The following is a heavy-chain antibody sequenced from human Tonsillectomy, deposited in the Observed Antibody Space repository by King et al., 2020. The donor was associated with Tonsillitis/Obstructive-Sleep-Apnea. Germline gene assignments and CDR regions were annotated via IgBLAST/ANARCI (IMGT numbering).Heavy chain of an antibody. Sequence: VQLQESGPGLVKPSETLSLTCTVSGCSISSYYWSWIRQPPGKGLEWIGYIFYSGSTNYNPSLKSRVTISVDTSKNQFSLKLSSVTAADTAVYYCARDHCSSTSCYGNYYYMDVWGKGTAVTVSS. CDR1: GCSISSYY. J-gene: IGHJ6*03. V-gene: IGHV4-59*01. D-gene: IGHD2-2*01. CDR2: IFYSGST. CDR3: ARDHCSSTSCYGNYYYMDV.